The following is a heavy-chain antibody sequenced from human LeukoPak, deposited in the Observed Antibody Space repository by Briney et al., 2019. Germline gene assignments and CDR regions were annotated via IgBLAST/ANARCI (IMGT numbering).Heavy chain of an antibody. V-gene: IGHV1-46*01. D-gene: IGHD3-22*01. CDR1: GYTFTSYF. Sequence: ASVKVSCKASGYTFTSYFIHWARQAPGQGLEWMGIINPSGGSTGYPQKFQGRVTMTRDTSTSTVYMELSSLRSEDAAVYYCARVHYYDSSGYYYFDYWGQGTLVTVSS. CDR2: INPSGGST. CDR3: ARVHYYDSSGYYYFDY. J-gene: IGHJ4*02.